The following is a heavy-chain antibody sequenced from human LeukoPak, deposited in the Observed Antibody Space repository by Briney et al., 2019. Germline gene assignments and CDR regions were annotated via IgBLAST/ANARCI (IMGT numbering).Heavy chain of an antibody. Sequence: SETLSLTCAVYGGSFSGYYWSWIRQPPGKGLEWIGSIYHSGSTYYNPSLKSRVTISVDTSKNQFSLKLSSVTAADTAVYYCARDEWNYYWFDPWGQGTLVTVSS. J-gene: IGHJ5*02. CDR1: GGSFSGYY. CDR3: ARDEWNYYWFDP. CDR2: IYHSGST. D-gene: IGHD1-7*01. V-gene: IGHV4-34*01.